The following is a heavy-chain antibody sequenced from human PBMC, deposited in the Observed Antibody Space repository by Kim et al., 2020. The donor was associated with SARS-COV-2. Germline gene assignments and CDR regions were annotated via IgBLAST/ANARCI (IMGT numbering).Heavy chain of an antibody. Sequence: LKSRVTISLDTSKNQFSLKLSSVTAADTAVYYCARAGSHYYDSSGSHLDYWGQGTLVTVSS. CDR3: ARAGSHYYDSSGSHLDY. V-gene: IGHV4-34*01. D-gene: IGHD3-22*01. J-gene: IGHJ4*02.